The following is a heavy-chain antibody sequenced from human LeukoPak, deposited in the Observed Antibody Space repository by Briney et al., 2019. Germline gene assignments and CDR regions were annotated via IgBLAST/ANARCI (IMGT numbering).Heavy chain of an antibody. CDR1: GGSISSYY. CDR3: AKRGYSGSFN. CDR2: IYYSGTT. V-gene: IGHV4-59*08. D-gene: IGHD1-26*01. J-gene: IGHJ4*02. Sequence: SETLSLTCTVSGGSISSYYWSWIRQPPGKGLEWIGYIYYSGTTNYNPFLKNRVTISVDTSKNQFSLKLSSVTAADTAIYYCAKRGYSGSFNWGQGTLVTVSS.